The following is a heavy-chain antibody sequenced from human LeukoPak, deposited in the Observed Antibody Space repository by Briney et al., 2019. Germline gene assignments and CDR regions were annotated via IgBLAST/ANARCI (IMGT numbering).Heavy chain of an antibody. V-gene: IGHV4-38-2*02. J-gene: IGHJ4*02. CDR3: ARDLRDRDGL. CDR2: IYHSGST. CDR1: GYSISSGYY. Sequence: KPSETLSLTCTVSGYSISSGYYWGWIRQPPGKGLEWIGSIYHSGSTYYNPSLKSRVTISLDTSKNQFSLKLRSVTAADTAVYYCARDLRDRDGLWGQGTLVTVSS. D-gene: IGHD5-24*01.